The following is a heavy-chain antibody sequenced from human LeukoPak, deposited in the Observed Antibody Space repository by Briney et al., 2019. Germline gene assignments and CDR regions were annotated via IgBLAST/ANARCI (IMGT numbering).Heavy chain of an antibody. Sequence: GSLRLSCAVSGFSFSGYYWSWIRQPPGKGLEWIGEINHSGSTNYNPSLKSRVTISVDTSKNQFSLKLSSVTAADTAVYYCARRGVIQRIISWFDPWGQGTLVTVSS. V-gene: IGHV4-34*01. D-gene: IGHD1-1*01. CDR2: INHSGST. CDR1: GFSFSGYY. J-gene: IGHJ5*02. CDR3: ARRGVIQRIISWFDP.